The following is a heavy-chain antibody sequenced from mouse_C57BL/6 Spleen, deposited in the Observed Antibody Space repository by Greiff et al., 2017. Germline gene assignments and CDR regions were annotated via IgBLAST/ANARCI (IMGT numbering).Heavy chain of an antibody. CDR3: ARRGEGYEAGY. CDR1: GYTFTSYW. CDR2: IDPSDSYT. Sequence: QVQLKQPGAELVMPGASVKLSCKASGYTFTSYWMHWVKQRPGQGLEWIGEIDPSDSYTNYNQKFKGKSTLTVDKSSSTAYMQLSSLTSEDSAVYYYARRGEGYEAGYWGQGTTLTVSA. J-gene: IGHJ2*01. D-gene: IGHD2-10*02. V-gene: IGHV1-69*01.